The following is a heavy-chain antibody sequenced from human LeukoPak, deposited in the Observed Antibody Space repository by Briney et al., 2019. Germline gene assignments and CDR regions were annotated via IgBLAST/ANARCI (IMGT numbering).Heavy chain of an antibody. CDR3: AKVAYSASWYAFDS. J-gene: IGHJ4*02. CDR2: IWYDGSNK. D-gene: IGHD6-13*01. V-gene: IGHV3-33*06. CDR1: GFTFSSYG. Sequence: SGGSLRLSCAASGFTFSSYGMHWVRQAPGKGLEWVAVIWYDGSNKYYADSVKGRFTISRDNSKNTLYLQMNSLSAEDTAIYYCAKVAYSASWYAFDSWGQGTLVTVSS.